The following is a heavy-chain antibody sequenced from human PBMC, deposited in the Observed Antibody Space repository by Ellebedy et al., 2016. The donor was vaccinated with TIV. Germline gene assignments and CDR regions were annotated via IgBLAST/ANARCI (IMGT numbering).Heavy chain of an antibody. Sequence: PGGSLRLSCAASGFPFRNYAMTWVRQAPGRGLEWVATISGRNTYYASSVKGRFTISNDYSKNTLYLHMNSLRGDDTAIYYCASDAVQNFGDGNYLDAWGPGARVIVSS. D-gene: IGHD5-24*01. CDR2: ISGRNT. J-gene: IGHJ1*01. CDR3: ASDAVQNFGDGNYLDA. V-gene: IGHV3-23*01. CDR1: GFPFRNYA.